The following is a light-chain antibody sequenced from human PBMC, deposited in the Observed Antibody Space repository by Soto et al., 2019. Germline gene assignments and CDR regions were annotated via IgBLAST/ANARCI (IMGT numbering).Light chain of an antibody. V-gene: IGLV1-51*02. J-gene: IGLJ1*01. Sequence: QSVLTQPPSGSAAPGKKVTISCSGSSSNTGNNYVSWYQQLPGTAPKLLIYENDKRPSGIPDRFSGSKSGTSAILGITGLQTGDEADYYCATWDSSLSAGLFGTGTKVPVL. CDR1: SSNTGNNY. CDR2: END. CDR3: ATWDSSLSAGL.